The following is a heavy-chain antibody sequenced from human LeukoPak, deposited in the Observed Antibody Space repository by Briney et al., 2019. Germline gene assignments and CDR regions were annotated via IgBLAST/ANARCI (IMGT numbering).Heavy chain of an antibody. CDR2: ISGSGGST. Sequence: GGSLRLSCAASGFTFSSYAMSWVRQAPGKGLEWVSAISGSGGSTYYADSVKGRFTISRDNSKNTLYLQMNSLRAEDTAVYYCAKIFGYYYDSSGYFTAWGQGTLVTVSS. J-gene: IGHJ5*02. D-gene: IGHD3-22*01. CDR3: AKIFGYYYDSSGYFTA. CDR1: GFTFSSYA. V-gene: IGHV3-23*01.